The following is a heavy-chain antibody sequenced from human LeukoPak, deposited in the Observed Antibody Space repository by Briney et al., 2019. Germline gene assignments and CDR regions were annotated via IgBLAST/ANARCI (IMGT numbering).Heavy chain of an antibody. CDR2: INHSGST. CDR1: GGSFSGYY. D-gene: IGHD5-18*01. CDR3: ARGNTAMANYFDY. J-gene: IGHJ4*02. V-gene: IGHV4-34*01. Sequence: PSETLSLTCAVYGGSFSGYYWSWIRQPPGKGLGWIGEINHSGSTNYNPSLKSRVTISVDTSKNQFSLKLSSVTAADAAVYYCARGNTAMANYFDYWGQGTLVTVSS.